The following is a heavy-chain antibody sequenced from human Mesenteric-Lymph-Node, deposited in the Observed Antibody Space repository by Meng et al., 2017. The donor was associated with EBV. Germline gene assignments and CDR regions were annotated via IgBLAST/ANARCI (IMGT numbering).Heavy chain of an antibody. CDR2: IYTDGST. D-gene: IGHD1/OR15-1a*01. J-gene: IGHJ4*02. CDR3: VRGPWNN. CDR1: GFIVSCHY. Sequence: EGQVLDSGGGLMHPGGSLRLCCAASGFIVSCHYMSWVRQAPGKGLEWVSVIYTDGSTYYADSVKGRFTISRDNSKNTLFIQMNNLRVDDTAVYYCVRGPWNNWGQGTLVTVSS. V-gene: IGHV3-53*01.